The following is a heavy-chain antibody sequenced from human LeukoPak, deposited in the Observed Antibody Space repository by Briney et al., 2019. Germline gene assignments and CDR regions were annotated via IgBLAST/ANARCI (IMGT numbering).Heavy chain of an antibody. CDR2: ISGSGGST. Sequence: GGSLRLSCAASGFTFSSYAMSWVRQAPGKGLEWVSAISGSGGSTYYADSVKGRFTISRDNSKNTLYLQMNSLRAEDTAVYYCAKEYYDILTGEPQTFDYWDQGTLVTVSS. J-gene: IGHJ4*02. V-gene: IGHV3-23*01. CDR3: AKEYYDILTGEPQTFDY. CDR1: GFTFSSYA. D-gene: IGHD3-9*01.